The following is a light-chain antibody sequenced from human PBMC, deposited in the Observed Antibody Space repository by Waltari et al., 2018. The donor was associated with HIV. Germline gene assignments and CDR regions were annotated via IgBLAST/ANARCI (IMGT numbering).Light chain of an antibody. Sequence: QSALTQPASVSGSPGQSITISCTGTSSDVGGYNYVSWYQQHPGKAPKLMIYDVSNQPSGVSNRFSGAKSANTASLTISGLQTEDEANYYCSSYTSSTTLLFGGGTKLTVL. CDR1: SSDVGGYNY. V-gene: IGLV2-14*03. CDR2: DVS. J-gene: IGLJ2*01. CDR3: SSYTSSTTLL.